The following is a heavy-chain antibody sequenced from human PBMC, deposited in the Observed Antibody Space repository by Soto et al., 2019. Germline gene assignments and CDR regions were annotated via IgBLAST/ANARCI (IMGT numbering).Heavy chain of an antibody. D-gene: IGHD6-13*01. J-gene: IGHJ6*02. Sequence: KKTQASVKVSCKACGGXXSXXXXXXXXKAXGQGLEWMGWISAYNGNTNYAQKLQGRVTMTTDTSTSTAYMELRSLRSDDTAVYYCARDQDSSSLQDGMDVWGQGTTVTVS. CDR1: GGXXSXXX. CDR3: ARDQDSSSLQDGMDV. CDR2: ISAYNGNT. V-gene: IGHV1-18*01.